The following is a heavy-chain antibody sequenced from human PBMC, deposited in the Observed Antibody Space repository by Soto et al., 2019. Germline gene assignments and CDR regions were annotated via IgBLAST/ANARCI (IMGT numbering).Heavy chain of an antibody. Sequence: KPSETLSLTCAVSGYSICSGYYWGWIRQPPGKGLEWIGRIYHSGSTYYNPSLKSRVTISVDTSKNQFSLKLSSVTAADTAVYYCARDKGYYDILTSRYWGQGTLVTVSS. CDR2: IYHSGST. V-gene: IGHV4-38-2*02. CDR1: GYSICSGYY. CDR3: ARDKGYYDILTSRY. D-gene: IGHD3-9*01. J-gene: IGHJ4*02.